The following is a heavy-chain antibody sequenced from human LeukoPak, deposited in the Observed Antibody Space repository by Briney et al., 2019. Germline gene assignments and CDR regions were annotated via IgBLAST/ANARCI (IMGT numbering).Heavy chain of an antibody. CDR3: ARGYRYYYGSGSYLGRSGYWFDP. D-gene: IGHD3-10*01. Sequence: PSETLSLTCAVYGGSFSGYYWSWIRQPPGKGLEWIGEINHSGSTNYNPSLKSRVTISVDASKNQFSLKLSSVTAADTAVYYCARGYRYYYGSGSYLGRSGYWFDPWGQGTLVTVSS. CDR2: INHSGST. J-gene: IGHJ5*02. V-gene: IGHV4-34*01. CDR1: GGSFSGYY.